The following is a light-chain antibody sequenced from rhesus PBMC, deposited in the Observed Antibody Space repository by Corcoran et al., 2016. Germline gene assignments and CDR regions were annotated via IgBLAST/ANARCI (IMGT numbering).Light chain of an antibody. CDR3: LHHNNYPWT. CDR2: DAS. CDR1: QDISSY. J-gene: IGKJ1*01. Sequence: DIQMTQSPSSLSASVGDTVTITCRASQDISSYLNWFQQKPGKAPNLLIYDASSLQSGVPSRFSGSGSGTDFTLTISSLQPEDFATDFCLHHNNYPWTFGQGTKVEIK. V-gene: IGKV1-28*03.